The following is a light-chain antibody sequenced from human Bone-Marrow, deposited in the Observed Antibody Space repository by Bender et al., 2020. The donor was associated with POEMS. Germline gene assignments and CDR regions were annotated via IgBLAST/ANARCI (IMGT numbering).Light chain of an antibody. CDR2: EGV. Sequence: QSVLTQPPSASGTPGQRVTISCTATNSDIGSYNFVSWYQQHPGKAPKLMIYEGVKRPSGVPDRFSGSKSGTSASLAISGLQSEDEADYYCAAWEDSLNGWVFGGGTKLTVL. CDR1: NSDIGSYN. CDR3: AAWEDSLNGWV. V-gene: IGLV1-44*01. J-gene: IGLJ3*02.